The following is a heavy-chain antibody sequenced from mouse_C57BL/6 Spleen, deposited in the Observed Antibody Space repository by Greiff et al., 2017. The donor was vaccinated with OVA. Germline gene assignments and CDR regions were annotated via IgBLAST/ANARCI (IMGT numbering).Heavy chain of an antibody. D-gene: IGHD1-1*01. CDR1: GFTFSSYA. CDR2: ISSGGDYI. J-gene: IGHJ2*01. CDR3: TRAGTTVVANFDY. V-gene: IGHV5-9-1*02. Sequence: EVKVVESGEGLVKPGGSLKLSCAASGFTFSSYAMSWVRQTPEKRLEWVAYISSGGDYIYYADTVKGRFTISRDNARNTLYLQMSSLKSEDTAMYYGTRAGTTVVANFDYWGQGTTLTVAA.